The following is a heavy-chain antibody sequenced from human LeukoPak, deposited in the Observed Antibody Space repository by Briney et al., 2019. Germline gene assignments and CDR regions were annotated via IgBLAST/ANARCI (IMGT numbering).Heavy chain of an antibody. V-gene: IGHV4-39*07. D-gene: IGHD5-24*01. CDR3: ARGPANYYFDY. CDR1: GGSVSSSSYY. Sequence: SETLSLTCNVSGGSVSSSSYYWGWIRQRPGKGLEWIAVIYYSGRAYYNPSLKSRVTISVDTSKNHFSLKLSSVTAADTAVYYCARGPANYYFDYWGQGTLVTVSS. CDR2: IYYSGRA. J-gene: IGHJ4*02.